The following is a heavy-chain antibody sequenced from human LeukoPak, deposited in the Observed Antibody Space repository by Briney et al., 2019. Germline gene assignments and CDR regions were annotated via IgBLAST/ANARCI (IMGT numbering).Heavy chain of an antibody. J-gene: IGHJ4*02. D-gene: IGHD6-13*01. CDR2: ISGSGGST. V-gene: IGHV3-23*01. CDR1: GFTFSSYA. Sequence: GGSLRLSCAASGFTFSSYAMSWVRQAPGKGLEWVSAISGSGGSTYYADSVKGRFTISRDNSKNTLYLQMSSLRAEDTAVYYCAKTSGYSCTSGVDYWGQGTLATVSS. CDR3: AKTSGYSCTSGVDY.